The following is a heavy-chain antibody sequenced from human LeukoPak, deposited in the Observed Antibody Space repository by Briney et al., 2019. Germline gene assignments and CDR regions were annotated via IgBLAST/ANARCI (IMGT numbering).Heavy chain of an antibody. V-gene: IGHV3-48*04. D-gene: IGHD3-10*01. CDR1: GFTFSSYS. CDR3: AKDKLMPLLWFGELSSALDI. J-gene: IGHJ3*02. Sequence: PGGSLRLSCAASGFTFSSYSMNWVRQAPGKGLEWVSYISSSSSTIYYADSVKGRFTISRDNAKNSLYLQMNSLRAEDTAVYYCAKDKLMPLLWFGELSSALDIWGQGTMVTVSS. CDR2: ISSSSSTI.